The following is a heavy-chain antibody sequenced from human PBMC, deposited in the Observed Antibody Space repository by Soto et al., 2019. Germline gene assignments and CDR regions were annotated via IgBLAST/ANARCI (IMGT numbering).Heavy chain of an antibody. CDR2: IYYSGIT. CDR1: GCSISSGNYY. CDR3: ARDRSPPVYSGMDV. V-gene: IGHV4-30-4*01. J-gene: IGHJ6*02. D-gene: IGHD1-20*01. Sequence: PSETLSLTCTVSGCSISSGNYYWVWIRQPPGKGREWIGYIYYSGITYDNPSLKSRVTISVDTSKNQFSLKLSSVTAAATAVYYCARDRSPPVYSGMDVWGQGPRAPASS.